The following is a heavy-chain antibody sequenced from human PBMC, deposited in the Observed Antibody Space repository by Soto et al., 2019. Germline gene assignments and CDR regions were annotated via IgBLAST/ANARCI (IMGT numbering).Heavy chain of an antibody. J-gene: IGHJ5*02. CDR2: IDGSGGIT. Sequence: QLLQSGGGLVQPGGSLTLSCAASGFTFGTTDMSWVRQAPGEGLEWVSTIDGSGGITYYADSVKGRFTISRDNSRNTVYLQMNSLRGYDTALYYGVKNSGWFKTWGQGALVTVSS. D-gene: IGHD3-10*01. CDR1: GFTFGTTD. CDR3: VKNSGWFKT. V-gene: IGHV3-23*01.